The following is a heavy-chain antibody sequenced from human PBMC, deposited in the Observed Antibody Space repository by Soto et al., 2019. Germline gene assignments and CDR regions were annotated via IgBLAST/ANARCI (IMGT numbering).Heavy chain of an antibody. V-gene: IGHV3-48*01. CDR2: ISSSSSTI. CDR3: ASASAELDV. J-gene: IGHJ6*02. Sequence: EVQLAESGGGLVQPGGSLRLSCAASGFTFSSYSMNWVRQAPGKGLEWVSYISSSSSTIYYADSVKGRFTISRDNAKNSLYLQMNSLRAEDTAVYYCASASAELDVWGQGTTVTVSS. CDR1: GFTFSSYS. D-gene: IGHD1-1*01.